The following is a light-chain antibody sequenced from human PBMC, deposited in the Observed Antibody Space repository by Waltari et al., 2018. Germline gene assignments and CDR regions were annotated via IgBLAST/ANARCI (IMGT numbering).Light chain of an antibody. CDR3: QQYESLPVT. J-gene: IGKJ1*01. CDR1: QGIGKQ. CDR2: HAS. V-gene: IGKV3-20*01. Sequence: SCRASQGIGKQLAWDQQKPGQAPRLLIYHASSRAAGIPDRFSGSGYGTDFSHTISRLEPEDFAVYYCQQYESLPVTFGQGTKVEIK.